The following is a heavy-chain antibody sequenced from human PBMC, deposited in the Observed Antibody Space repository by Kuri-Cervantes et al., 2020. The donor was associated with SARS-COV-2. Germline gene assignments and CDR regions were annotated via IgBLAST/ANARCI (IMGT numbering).Heavy chain of an antibody. CDR2: ITGSGGST. J-gene: IGHJ4*02. CDR3: AKDRAGVHDF. D-gene: IGHD2-21*01. CDR1: GFSFSTNA. Sequence: ETLSLTCAASGFSFSTNAMSWVRQAPGKGLEWVSTITGSGGSTFYADSVKGRFTISRDNSKNTVFLQLSSLRDEDTAFYYCAKDRAGVHDFWGQGTLVTVSS. V-gene: IGHV3-23*01.